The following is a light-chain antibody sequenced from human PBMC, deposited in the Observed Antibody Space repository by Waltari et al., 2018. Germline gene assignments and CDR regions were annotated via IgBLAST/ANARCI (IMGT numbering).Light chain of an antibody. J-gene: IGLJ1*01. CDR2: DVY. CDR3: SSYTTTNTPHYV. CDR1: ISDIGGYHY. Sequence: QSALTQPASVSGSPGQSITLSCPGSISDIGGYHYVPWSQQHPGKAPQLIIYDVYNRPSGVSSRFSGSKSGTTASLTISGLQAEDEADYYCSSYTTTNTPHYVFGSGTRVTVL. V-gene: IGLV2-14*03.